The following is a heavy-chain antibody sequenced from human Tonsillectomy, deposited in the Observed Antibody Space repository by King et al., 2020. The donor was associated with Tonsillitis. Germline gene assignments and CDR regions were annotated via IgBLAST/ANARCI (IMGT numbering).Heavy chain of an antibody. CDR3: ARGGELGYCSGGSCYPYFDY. D-gene: IGHD2-15*01. J-gene: IGHJ4*02. V-gene: IGHV3-13*05. Sequence: VQLVESGGGLVQPGGSRRLSCAASGFSFSSYDMHWVRQATGKGLEWVSAIGTAGDPYYPGSVKGRFTISRENAKNSLYLQMNSLRAGDTAVYYCARGGELGYCSGGSCYPYFDYWGQGTLVTVSS. CDR1: GFSFSSYD. CDR2: IGTAGDP.